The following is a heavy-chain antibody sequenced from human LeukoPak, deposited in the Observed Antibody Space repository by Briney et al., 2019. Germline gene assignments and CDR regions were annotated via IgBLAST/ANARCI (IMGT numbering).Heavy chain of an antibody. CDR2: INSGGEDM. J-gene: IGHJ3*01. D-gene: IGHD1-26*01. CDR1: GFTFSSFE. Sequence: PGGSLRLSCAASGFTFSSFEMFWVRQAPGKGLEWVSYINSGGEDMQYADSVKGRFTISRGNAENSLYLEMNRLTVDDTAVYCCARDRGSSGGFPLWGQGTLVTVSS. V-gene: IGHV3-48*03. CDR3: ARDRGSSGGFPL.